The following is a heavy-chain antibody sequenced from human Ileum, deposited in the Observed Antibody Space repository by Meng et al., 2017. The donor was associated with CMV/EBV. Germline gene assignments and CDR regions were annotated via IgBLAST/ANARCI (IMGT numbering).Heavy chain of an antibody. Sequence: SGVTFSSYSMNWVRQAPGKGLEWVSSISSSSSYIYYADSVKGRFTISRDNAKNSLYLQMNSLRAEDTAVYYCARHPSGSYLTAGFDYWGQGTLVTVSS. V-gene: IGHV3-21*01. CDR3: ARHPSGSYLTAGFDY. CDR2: ISSSSSYI. J-gene: IGHJ4*02. CDR1: GVTFSSYS. D-gene: IGHD1-26*01.